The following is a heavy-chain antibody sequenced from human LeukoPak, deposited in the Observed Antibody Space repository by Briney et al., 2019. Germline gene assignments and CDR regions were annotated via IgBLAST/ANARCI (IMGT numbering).Heavy chain of an antibody. CDR1: GGSISSYY. D-gene: IGHD5-12*01. V-gene: IGHV4-59*01. J-gene: IGHJ6*02. CDR2: IYYSGST. CDR3: ARALIVARGYGMDV. Sequence: SETLSLTCTVSGGSISSYYWSWIRQPPGKGLEGIGYIYYSGSTNYNPSLKSRVTISVDTSKDQFSLKLSSVTAADTAVYYCARALIVARGYGMDVWGQGTTVTISS.